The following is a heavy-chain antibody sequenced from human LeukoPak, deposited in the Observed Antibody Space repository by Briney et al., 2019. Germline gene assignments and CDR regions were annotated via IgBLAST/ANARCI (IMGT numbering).Heavy chain of an antibody. CDR2: IYYSGST. D-gene: IGHD2/OR15-2a*01. Sequence: SETLSLTCTVSGGSISSYYWSWIRQPPGKGLEWIGYIYYSGSTNYNPSLKSRVTISVDTSKNQFSLKLSSVTAADTAVYYCARVLGAAKALYYYYYGMDVWGQGTTVTVSS. CDR1: GGSISSYY. CDR3: ARVLGAAKALYYYYYGMDV. V-gene: IGHV4-59*01. J-gene: IGHJ6*02.